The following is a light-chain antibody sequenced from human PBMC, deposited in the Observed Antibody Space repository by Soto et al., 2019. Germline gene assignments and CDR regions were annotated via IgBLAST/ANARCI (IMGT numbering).Light chain of an antibody. Sequence: QTVVTQPPSVSGAPGQRVTISCSGSSSNIGADYDVHWYQQLPGTAPKLLIYGNSNRPSGVPDRFSGSKSGTSASLDITGLQAEDEADYYCQSYDSSLSAVFGGGTKVTVL. J-gene: IGLJ2*01. CDR2: GNS. V-gene: IGLV1-40*01. CDR3: QSYDSSLSAV. CDR1: SSNIGADYD.